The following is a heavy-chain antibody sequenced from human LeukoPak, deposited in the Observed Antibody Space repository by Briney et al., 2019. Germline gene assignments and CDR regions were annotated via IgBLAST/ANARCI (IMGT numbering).Heavy chain of an antibody. V-gene: IGHV4-59*01. D-gene: IGHD6-13*01. CDR1: GGSISSYY. CDR2: IYYSGST. CDR3: ATLAPYTSSQCFDY. Sequence: SETLSLTCTVSGGSISSYYWSWIRQPPGKGLEWFGYIYYSGSTNYNPSLKSRVTTSVDTSKNQFSLKLSSVTAADTAVYYCATLAPYTSSQCFDYWGQGTLVTVSS. J-gene: IGHJ4*02.